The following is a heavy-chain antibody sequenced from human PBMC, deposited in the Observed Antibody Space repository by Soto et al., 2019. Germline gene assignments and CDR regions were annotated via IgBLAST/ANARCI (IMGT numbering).Heavy chain of an antibody. CDR1: GFTFRSYG. Sequence: GGSLRLSCEASGFTFRSYGMHWVRQAPGKGLEWVAVISYDGSNKYYADSVKGRFTISRDNSKNTLYLQMNSLRAEDTAVYYCAKGRGYCSSTSCAPRWFDPWGQGTLVTVSS. V-gene: IGHV3-30*18. CDR3: AKGRGYCSSTSCAPRWFDP. J-gene: IGHJ5*02. D-gene: IGHD2-2*01. CDR2: ISYDGSNK.